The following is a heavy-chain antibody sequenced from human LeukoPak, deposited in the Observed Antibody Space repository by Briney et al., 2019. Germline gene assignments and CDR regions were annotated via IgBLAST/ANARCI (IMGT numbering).Heavy chain of an antibody. CDR1: GFTFSNYA. V-gene: IGHV3-23*01. Sequence: GGSLRLSCAASGFTFSNYAMSWVRQTPGKGLEWVSAVSGGGTSTYYADSVKGRFTISRDNTKNTLYLQMNSLRAEDTAVYYCAKDQPYLSYGGYSCWDYWGQGTLVTVSS. J-gene: IGHJ4*02. CDR2: VSGGGTST. CDR3: AKDQPYLSYGGYSCWDY. D-gene: IGHD5-12*01.